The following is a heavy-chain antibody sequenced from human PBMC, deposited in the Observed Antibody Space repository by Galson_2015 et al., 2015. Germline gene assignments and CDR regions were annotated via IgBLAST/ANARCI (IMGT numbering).Heavy chain of an antibody. D-gene: IGHD2-2*01. CDR3: ARDSVVVVPAARVQYYYYYYYMDV. Sequence: SVKVSCKASGYTFTSYAMHWVRQAPGQRLGWMGWINAGNGNTKYSQKFQGRVTITRDSSASTAYMELSSLRDEDTAVYYCARDSVVVVPAARVQYYYYYYYMDVWGKGTTVTVSS. CDR1: GYTFTSYA. J-gene: IGHJ6*03. CDR2: INAGNGNT. V-gene: IGHV1-3*01.